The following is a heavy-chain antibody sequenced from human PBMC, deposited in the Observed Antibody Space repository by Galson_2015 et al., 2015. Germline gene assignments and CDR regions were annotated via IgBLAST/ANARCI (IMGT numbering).Heavy chain of an antibody. CDR1: GGSISSYY. J-gene: IGHJ5*02. CDR3: ARGHGPDTIFGVVSIDWFDP. D-gene: IGHD3-3*01. V-gene: IGHV4-59*01. CDR2: IYYSGST. Sequence: LSLTCAVSGGSISSYYWSWIRQPPGKGLEWIGYIYYSGSTNYNPSLKSRVTISVDTSKNQFSLKLSSVTAADTAVYYCARGHGPDTIFGVVSIDWFDPWGQGTLVTVSS.